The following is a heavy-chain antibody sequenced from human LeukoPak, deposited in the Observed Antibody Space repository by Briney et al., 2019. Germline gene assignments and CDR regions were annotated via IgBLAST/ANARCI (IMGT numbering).Heavy chain of an antibody. V-gene: IGHV3-11*04. Sequence: GGSLRLSCAASGFTFSDYYMSWIRQAPGKGLEWVSYISSSGSTIYYADSVKGRFTISRDNAKNSLYLQMNSLRVEDTAVYYCARAKYYYDSSGYYCPLDYWGQGTLVTVSS. J-gene: IGHJ4*02. CDR3: ARAKYYYDSSGYYCPLDY. CDR1: GFTFSDYY. D-gene: IGHD3-22*01. CDR2: ISSSGSTI.